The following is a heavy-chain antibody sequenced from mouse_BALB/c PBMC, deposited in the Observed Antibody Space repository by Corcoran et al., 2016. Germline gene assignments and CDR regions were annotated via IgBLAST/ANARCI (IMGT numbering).Heavy chain of an antibody. CDR1: GFNIKDTY. CDR3: ARRGNSWYFDV. J-gene: IGHJ1*01. Sequence: EDQLQQSGAALVKPGASVKLSCTASGFNIKDTYMHWVKQRPEQGLEWIGRIDPANGNTKYDPKFQGKATITADTSSNTAYLQLSSLTSEDTAVYYCARRGNSWYFDVWGAGTTVTVSS. D-gene: IGHD2-1*01. CDR2: IDPANGNT. V-gene: IGHV14-3*02.